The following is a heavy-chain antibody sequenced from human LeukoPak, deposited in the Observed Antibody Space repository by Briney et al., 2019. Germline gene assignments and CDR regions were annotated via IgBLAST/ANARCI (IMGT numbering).Heavy chain of an antibody. Sequence: ASVRVSCKASGYTFTSYDINWARRAAGQGLEWMGWMNPNTGNSGYAQRFQGRVTMTRDTSIDTAYMELSSLGSEDTAVYYCARKTCTSTSCLHPWGQGTLVTVSS. CDR3: ARKTCTSTSCLHP. D-gene: IGHD2-2*01. V-gene: IGHV1-8*01. CDR1: GYTFTSYD. J-gene: IGHJ5*02. CDR2: MNPNTGNS.